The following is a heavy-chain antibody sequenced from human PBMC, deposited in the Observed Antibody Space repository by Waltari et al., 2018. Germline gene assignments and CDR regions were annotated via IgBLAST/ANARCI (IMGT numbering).Heavy chain of an antibody. D-gene: IGHD3-3*01. V-gene: IGHV4-59*01. CDR2: IYYSGRT. CDR3: AGVRFLGNYYYYYGMDV. Sequence: QVQLQESGPGLVKPSETLSLTCNVSGGSISRYYWSWIRQPPGKGLEWIGYIYYSGRTNYKPALKSRVTISVDTSKDQYSLKLSSVTAADTAVYYCAGVRFLGNYYYYYGMDVWGQGTTVTVSS. CDR1: GGSISRYY. J-gene: IGHJ6*02.